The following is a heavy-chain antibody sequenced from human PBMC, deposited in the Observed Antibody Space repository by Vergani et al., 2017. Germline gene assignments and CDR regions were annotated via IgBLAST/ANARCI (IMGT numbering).Heavy chain of an antibody. V-gene: IGHV1-8*01. CDR2: MNPNSGNT. Sequence: QVQLVQSGAEVKKPGASVKVSCKASGYTFTSYDINWVRQATGQGLEWMGWMNPNSGNTGYAQKFQGRVTMTRNTSISTAYMALSSLRSEDTAVYYCAIVPSPGRGYCSGGSCYSVRYYFDYWGQGTLVTVSS. J-gene: IGHJ4*02. D-gene: IGHD2-15*01. CDR3: AIVPSPGRGYCSGGSCYSVRYYFDY. CDR1: GYTFTSYD.